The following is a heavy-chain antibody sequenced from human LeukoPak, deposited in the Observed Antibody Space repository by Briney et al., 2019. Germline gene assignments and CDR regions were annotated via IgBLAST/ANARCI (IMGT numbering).Heavy chain of an antibody. V-gene: IGHV3-7*01. J-gene: IGHJ6*03. CDR1: GFTFSSYW. Sequence: GGSLRLSCAASGFTFSSYWMSWVRQAPGKGLEWVANIKQDRSEKYYVDSVKGRFTISRDNAKNTVYLQMNSLTVEDTSVYYCAKAADQYYYSYFYYMDVWGKGTTVTVSS. CDR2: IKQDRSEK. CDR3: AKAADQYYYSYFYYMDV. D-gene: IGHD2/OR15-2a*01.